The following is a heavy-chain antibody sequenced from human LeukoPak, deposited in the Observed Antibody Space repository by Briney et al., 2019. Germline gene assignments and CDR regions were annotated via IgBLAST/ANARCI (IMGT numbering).Heavy chain of an antibody. CDR3: VRGKKPGWDMSYFDY. J-gene: IGHJ4*02. CDR1: RFNCNSFV. V-gene: IGHV3-21*06. Sequence: SGGSLRLSCAASRFNCNSFVRGWVRQPPGKGLEGVSSISTSSGYLFYADSLKGRVTISRDNAKNSLYLQRNSLKAEDTAVYYCVRGKKPGWDMSYFDYWGQGILVTVSS. D-gene: IGHD1-14*01. CDR2: ISTSSGYL.